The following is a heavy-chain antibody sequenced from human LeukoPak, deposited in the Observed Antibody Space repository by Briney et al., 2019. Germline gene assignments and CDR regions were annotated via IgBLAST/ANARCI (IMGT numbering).Heavy chain of an antibody. D-gene: IGHD6-13*01. J-gene: IGHJ4*02. Sequence: GGSLRLSCAASGCTFSSYAMSWVRQAPGRGQEWVSAISGSGGSTYYADSVKGRFTISRDNSKNTLYLQMNSLRAEDTAVYYCAKDSESTAADTFDYWGQGTLVTVSS. CDR1: GCTFSSYA. V-gene: IGHV3-23*01. CDR2: ISGSGGST. CDR3: AKDSESTAADTFDY.